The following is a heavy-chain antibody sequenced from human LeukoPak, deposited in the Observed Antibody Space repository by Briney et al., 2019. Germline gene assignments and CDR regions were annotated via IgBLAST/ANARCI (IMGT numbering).Heavy chain of an antibody. J-gene: IGHJ6*03. Sequence: PSETLSLTCTVSGGSISSYYWSWIRQPPGKGLEWLGYIYYRGSSNYNPSLKSRVTISVDTSKNQFSLKLSSVTAADTAVYYCARVPRSYYYYYYMDVWGKGTTVTVCS. CDR3: ARVPRSYYYYYYMDV. V-gene: IGHV4-59*01. CDR1: GGSISSYY. CDR2: IYYRGSS.